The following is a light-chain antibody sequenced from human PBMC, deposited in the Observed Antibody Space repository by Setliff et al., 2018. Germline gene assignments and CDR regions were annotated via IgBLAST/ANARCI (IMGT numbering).Light chain of an antibody. Sequence: ALTQPPSASGSPGQSVTISCTGTTSDVGGYDYVSWYQQHPDKAPKLILYEVTKRPSGVPDRFSGSKSGNTASLTVSGLQADDEADYYCSAYAGSNNWGVFGTGTRSPS. J-gene: IGLJ1*01. CDR3: SAYAGSNNWGV. CDR1: TSDVGGYDY. CDR2: EVT. V-gene: IGLV2-8*01.